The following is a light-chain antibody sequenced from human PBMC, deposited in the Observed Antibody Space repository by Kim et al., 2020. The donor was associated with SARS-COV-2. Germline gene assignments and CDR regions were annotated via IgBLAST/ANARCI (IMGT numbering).Light chain of an antibody. J-gene: IGLJ3*02. V-gene: IGLV1-44*01. CDR1: SSNIGSCT. Sequence: GQRVNISSSGGSSNIGSCTVDWYQRLPGTAPKVLMYTYNQRPSGGPDRFSGSKSGTSASLAISGLQSEDEAHYYCAVWDDSLDKWVFGGGTQLTVL. CDR3: AVWDDSLDKWV. CDR2: TYN.